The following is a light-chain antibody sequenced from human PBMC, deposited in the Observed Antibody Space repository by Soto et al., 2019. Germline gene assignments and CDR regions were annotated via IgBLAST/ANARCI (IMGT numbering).Light chain of an antibody. V-gene: IGLV1-40*01. CDR3: QSYDSSLSGWV. J-gene: IGLJ3*02. CDR1: SSNIGAGYD. Sequence: QLVLTQPPSVSGAPGQRVTISCTGSSSNIGAGYDVHWYQQLPGTAPKLLIYGNSIRPSGVPDRFSGSKSGTSASLAITGLQAEDEADYYCQSYDSSLSGWVFGGGTQLTVL. CDR2: GNS.